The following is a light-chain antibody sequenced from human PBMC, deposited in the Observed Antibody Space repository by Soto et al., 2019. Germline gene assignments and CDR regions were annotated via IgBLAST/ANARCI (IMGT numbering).Light chain of an antibody. CDR1: QSVSSY. V-gene: IGKV3-11*01. CDR3: QQRSNWLFT. J-gene: IGKJ3*01. Sequence: EIVLTQSPATLSLSPGERATLSCRASQSVSSYLAWYQQKPGQAPWLLIYDASNRATGIPARFSGSGSGTDFILTISSLGPEAFAVYYCQQRSNWLFTFGPGTKVDIK. CDR2: DAS.